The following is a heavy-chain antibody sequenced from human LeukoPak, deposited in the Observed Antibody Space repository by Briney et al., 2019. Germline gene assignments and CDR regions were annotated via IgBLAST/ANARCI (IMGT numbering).Heavy chain of an antibody. CDR2: INTDNSNT. V-gene: IGHV1-3*04. J-gene: IGHJ4*02. Sequence: GASVKVSCKASEYTCISKGIHWVRQAPGQRLEWMAWINTDNSNTKRSQTLLGRVTITRDTSATTAYMELSSLRFEDTAVYYCARSTGPGGYFDFWGQGTLVTVSS. D-gene: IGHD3-16*01. CDR3: ARSTGPGGYFDF. CDR1: EYTCISKG.